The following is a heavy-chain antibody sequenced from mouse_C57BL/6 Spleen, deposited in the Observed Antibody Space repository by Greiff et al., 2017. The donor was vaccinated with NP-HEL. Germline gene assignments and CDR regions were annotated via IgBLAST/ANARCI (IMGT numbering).Heavy chain of an antibody. J-gene: IGHJ3*01. CDR3: ARWGLGPFAY. CDR2: IYPSDSET. V-gene: IGHV1-61*01. D-gene: IGHD4-1*01. CDR1: GYTFTSYW. Sequence: QVQLQQSGAELVRPGSSVKLSCKASGYTFTSYWMDWVKQRPGQGLEWIGNIYPSDSETHYNQKFKDKATLTVDKSSSTAYMQLSSLTSEDSAVYYCARWGLGPFAYWGQGTLVTVSA.